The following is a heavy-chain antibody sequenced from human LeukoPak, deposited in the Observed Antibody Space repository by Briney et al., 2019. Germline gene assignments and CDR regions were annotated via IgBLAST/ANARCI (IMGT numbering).Heavy chain of an antibody. CDR2: INPSGGST. CDR1: GYTFTSYY. V-gene: IGHV1-46*01. J-gene: IGHJ4*02. CDR3: ARVASSGPPDY. D-gene: IGHD3-22*01. Sequence: ASVKVSCKASGYTFTSYYMHWVRQAPGQGLEWMGIINPSGGSTSYAQKFQGRVSMTRDTSTSTVYMELSSLRSEDTAVYYCARVASSGPPDYWGQGTLVTVYS.